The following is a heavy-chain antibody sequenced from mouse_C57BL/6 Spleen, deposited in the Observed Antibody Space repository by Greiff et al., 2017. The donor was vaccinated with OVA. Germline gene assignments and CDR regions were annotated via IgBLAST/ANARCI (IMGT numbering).Heavy chain of an antibody. Sequence: DVKLQQSGPELVKPGASVKISCKASGYTFTDYYMNWVKQSHGKSLEWIGDINPNNGGTSYNQKFKGKATLTVDKSSSTAYMELRSLTSEDSAVYYCAQGFAYWGQGTLVTVSA. CDR1: GYTFTDYY. CDR2: INPNNGGT. J-gene: IGHJ3*01. CDR3: AQGFAY. V-gene: IGHV1-26*01.